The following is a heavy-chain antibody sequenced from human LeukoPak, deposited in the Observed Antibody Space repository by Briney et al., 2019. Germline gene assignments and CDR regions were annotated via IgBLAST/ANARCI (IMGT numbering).Heavy chain of an antibody. CDR3: ARLMVREVNDY. Sequence: PGGTLRLSCAASGFTFSSYGMSWVRQAPGKGLEWVSAISGSGGSTYYADSVKGRFTISRDNAKNSLYLQMNSLRAEDTAVYYCARLMVREVNDYWGQGTLVTVSS. CDR2: ISGSGGST. J-gene: IGHJ4*02. V-gene: IGHV3-23*01. D-gene: IGHD3-10*01. CDR1: GFTFSSYG.